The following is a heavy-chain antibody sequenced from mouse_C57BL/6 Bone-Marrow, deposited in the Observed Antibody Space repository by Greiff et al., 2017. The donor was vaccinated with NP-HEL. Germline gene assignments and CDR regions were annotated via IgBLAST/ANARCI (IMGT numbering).Heavy chain of an antibody. J-gene: IGHJ3*01. CDR3: ARFDYYGNYGFAY. D-gene: IGHD2-1*01. V-gene: IGHV1-18*01. Sequence: EVQLQQSGPELVKPGASVKISCKASGYTFTDYNMDWVKQSHGKSLEWIGDINPNNGGTIYNQKFKGKATLTVDKSSSTAYMELRSLTSEDTAVYYCARFDYYGNYGFAYWGQGTLVTVSA. CDR1: GYTFTDYN. CDR2: INPNNGGT.